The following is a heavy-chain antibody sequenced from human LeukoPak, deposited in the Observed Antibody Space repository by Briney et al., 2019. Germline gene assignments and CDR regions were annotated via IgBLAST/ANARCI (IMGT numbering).Heavy chain of an antibody. Sequence: RASVKVSCKASGGTFSSYAISWVRQAPGQGLEWMGGIIPIFGTANYAQKFQGRVTITADKSTSTAYMELSSLRSEDTAVYYCARDPSMVRGENTPYFDYWGRGTLVTVSS. D-gene: IGHD3-10*01. CDR3: ARDPSMVRGENTPYFDY. CDR2: IIPIFGTA. J-gene: IGHJ4*02. V-gene: IGHV1-69*06. CDR1: GGTFSSYA.